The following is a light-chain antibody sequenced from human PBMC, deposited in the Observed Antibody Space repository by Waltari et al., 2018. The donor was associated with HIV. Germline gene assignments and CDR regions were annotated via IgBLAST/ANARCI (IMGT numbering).Light chain of an antibody. CDR3: GADHGSGSNFVYV. CDR2: VGTGGIVG. J-gene: IGLJ1*01. Sequence: QPVLTQPPSASASLGASVTLTSTLSSGYSNYKVDCYHKKPGKGPRFVMRVGTGGIVGSKGDGIPDRFSVLGSGLNRYLTIKNIQEEDESDYHGGADHGSGSNFVYVFGTGTKVTVL. CDR1: SGYSNYK. V-gene: IGLV9-49*01.